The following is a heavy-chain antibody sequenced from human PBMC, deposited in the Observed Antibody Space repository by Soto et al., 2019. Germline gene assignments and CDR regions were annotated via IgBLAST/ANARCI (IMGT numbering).Heavy chain of an antibody. D-gene: IGHD3-10*01. CDR1: GYTLSIYD. J-gene: IGHJ3*02. V-gene: IGHV1-8*01. CDR3: ARAMVRGVMAAAFDI. CDR2: MNPNSGNT. Sequence: SAKICCKASGYTLSIYDINWVRQATGQGLEWMGWMNPNSGNTGYAQKFQGRVTMTRNTSISTAYMELSSLRSEDTAVYYCARAMVRGVMAAAFDIWGQGTMVTVSS.